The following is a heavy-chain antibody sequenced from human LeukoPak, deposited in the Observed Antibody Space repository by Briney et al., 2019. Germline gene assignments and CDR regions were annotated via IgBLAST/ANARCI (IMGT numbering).Heavy chain of an antibody. V-gene: IGHV1-18*01. CDR3: ARGYCSGGSCPFLGY. CDR2: ISAYNGNT. CDR1: GYTFTSYG. J-gene: IGHJ4*02. Sequence: ASVKVSCKASGYTFTSYGISWVRQAPGQGLEWMGWISAYNGNTNYAQKLQGRVTMTTDTSTSTAYMELRSLRSDDTAVYYCARGYCSGGSCPFLGYWGQGTLVTVSS. D-gene: IGHD2-15*01.